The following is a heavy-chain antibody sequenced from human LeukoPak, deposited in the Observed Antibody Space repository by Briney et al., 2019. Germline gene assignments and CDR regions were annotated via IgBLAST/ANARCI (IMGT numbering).Heavy chain of an antibody. CDR3: ARDFEERGYYLADFDY. J-gene: IGHJ4*02. CDR2: IGASSSYI. CDR1: GFTFSHYS. Sequence: GGSLRLSCAASGFTFSHYSMNWVRQAPGKGLEWVACIGASSSYIYYADSVKGRFTISRDNANSALYLQMNSLRAEDTAVYYCARDFEERGYYLADFDYWGQGTLVTVSS. D-gene: IGHD3-22*01. V-gene: IGHV3-21*01.